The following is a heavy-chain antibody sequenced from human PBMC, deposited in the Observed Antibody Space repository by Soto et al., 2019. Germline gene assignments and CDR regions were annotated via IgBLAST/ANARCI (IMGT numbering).Heavy chain of an antibody. D-gene: IGHD1-26*01. CDR1: GHSITSYY. V-gene: IGHV4-59*01. CDR2: VYHRGST. CDR3: ARWDHVSSYFDF. J-gene: IGHJ4*02. Sequence: PSETLSLTCIVSGHSITSYYWSWIRQPPGKGLEWIGDVYHRGSTKYNPSLKSRVTISADTSKNQFSLRLTSVTAADAAMYYCARWDHVSSYFDFWGQGILVTVS.